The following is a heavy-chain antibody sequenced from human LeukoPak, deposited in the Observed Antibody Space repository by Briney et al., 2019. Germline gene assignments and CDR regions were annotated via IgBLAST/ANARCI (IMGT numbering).Heavy chain of an antibody. Sequence: GASVKVSCKASGFTLTNYVFTWVRQAPGQGLEWMGWISAYVGHTDYAQKLQGRVTLTTDTSTSTAYMELRSLRSDDTAVYFCARARVASHPFCYYAMVLWGRGTTVTVSS. V-gene: IGHV1-18*01. CDR2: ISAYVGHT. CDR1: GFTLTNYV. CDR3: ARARVASHPFCYYAMVL. D-gene: IGHD5-12*01. J-gene: IGHJ6*02.